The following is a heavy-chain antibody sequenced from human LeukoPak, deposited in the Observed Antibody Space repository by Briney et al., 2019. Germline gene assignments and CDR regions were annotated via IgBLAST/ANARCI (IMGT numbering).Heavy chain of an antibody. D-gene: IGHD2-2*01. CDR3: AKVSRFAVVPAAMLDY. Sequence: GGSLRLSCAASGFSFRSYAMSWVRQAPGKGLEWVSAISGSGDITYYADSVKGRFTIPRDNFKNTLYLQKNSLRAEHTPVYYCAKVSRFAVVPAAMLDYWGQGIQVTVSP. CDR2: ISGSGDIT. CDR1: GFSFRSYA. J-gene: IGHJ4*02. V-gene: IGHV3-23*01.